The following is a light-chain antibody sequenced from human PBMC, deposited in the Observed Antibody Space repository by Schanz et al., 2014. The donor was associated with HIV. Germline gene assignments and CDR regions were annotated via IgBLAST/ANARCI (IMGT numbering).Light chain of an antibody. CDR1: QSISNN. CDR3: LQYDNWPRT. Sequence: EIVMTQSPATLYVSPGEGATLSCRASQSISNNLAWYQHKPGQAPRLLIHGTSSRATDIPARFSGSGAGSDFTLTISSLQSEDFAVDYCLQYDNWPRTFGPGTKVEIK. V-gene: IGKV3-15*01. CDR2: GTS. J-gene: IGKJ1*01.